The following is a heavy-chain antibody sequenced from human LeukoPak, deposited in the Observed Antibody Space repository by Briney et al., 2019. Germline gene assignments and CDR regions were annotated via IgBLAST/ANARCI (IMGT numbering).Heavy chain of an antibody. D-gene: IGHD5/OR15-5a*01. V-gene: IGHV4-59*01. CDR3: AKERLTKVSHETDY. CDR1: GGSITSYY. CDR2: IYYSGRT. J-gene: IGHJ4*02. Sequence: SETLSLTCSVSGGSITSYYWSWIRQPPGKGLEWIGYIYYSGRTDYNPSLKSRVTISVDTSKNHFFLKVSSVTAEDTAVYYCAKERLTKVSHETDYWGQGTLVTVSS.